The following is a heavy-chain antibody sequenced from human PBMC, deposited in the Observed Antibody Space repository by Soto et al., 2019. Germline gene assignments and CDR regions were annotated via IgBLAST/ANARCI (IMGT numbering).Heavy chain of an antibody. V-gene: IGHV4-34*01. Sequence: PSETLSLTCAVYGGSFSGYYWSWIRQPPGKGLEWIGEINHSGSTNYNQSLKSRVTISVDTSKNQYSLKLSSVTAAATAVYDCAREGLFSYYDSKRPRYFDYWGQGTLVTVSS. D-gene: IGHD3-22*01. CDR3: AREGLFSYYDSKRPRYFDY. CDR1: GGSFSGYY. CDR2: INHSGST. J-gene: IGHJ4*02.